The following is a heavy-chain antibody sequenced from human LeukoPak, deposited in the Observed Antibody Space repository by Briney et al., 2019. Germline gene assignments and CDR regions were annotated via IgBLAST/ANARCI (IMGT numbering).Heavy chain of an antibody. J-gene: IGHJ3*02. V-gene: IGHV3-30*02. Sequence: PGGSLRLSCAASGFTFSSYAMHWVRQAPGKGLEWVAFIRYDGSNKYYADSVKGRFTISRDNPKNTLYLQMNSLRAEDTAVYYCANDKGDIDAFDISGQGTVVTVSS. CDR1: GFTFSSYA. CDR2: IRYDGSNK. CDR3: ANDKGDIDAFDI. D-gene: IGHD3-16*01.